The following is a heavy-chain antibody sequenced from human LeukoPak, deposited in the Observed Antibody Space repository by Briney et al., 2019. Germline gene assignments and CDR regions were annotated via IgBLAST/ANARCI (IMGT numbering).Heavy chain of an antibody. CDR1: GGSFSGYY. D-gene: IGHD3-16*01. Sequence: SETLSLTCAVYGGSFSGYYWSWIRQPPGKGLEWIGEINHSGSTNYNPSLKSRVTISVDTSKNQFSLKLSSVTAADTAVYYCARIRSWGDRFFDNWGQGTPVTVSS. J-gene: IGHJ4*02. CDR2: INHSGST. V-gene: IGHV4-34*01. CDR3: ARIRSWGDRFFDN.